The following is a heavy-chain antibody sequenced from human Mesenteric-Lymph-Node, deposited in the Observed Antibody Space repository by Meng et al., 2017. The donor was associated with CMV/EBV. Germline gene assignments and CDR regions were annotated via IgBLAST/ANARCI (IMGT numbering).Heavy chain of an antibody. Sequence: GGSLRLSCAASGFTFSSYAMHWVRQAPGKGLEWVAVISYDGSNKYYADSVKGRFTISRDNSKNTLYLQMNSLRAEDTAIYYCAYRNFFHSDYYYQYYFDFWGQGTLVTVSS. CDR1: GFTFSSYA. CDR3: AYRNFFHSDYYYQYYFDF. D-gene: IGHD3-22*01. V-gene: IGHV3-30-3*01. J-gene: IGHJ4*02. CDR2: ISYDGSNK.